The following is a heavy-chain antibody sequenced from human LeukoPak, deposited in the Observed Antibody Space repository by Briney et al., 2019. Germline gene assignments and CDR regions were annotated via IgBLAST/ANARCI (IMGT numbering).Heavy chain of an antibody. J-gene: IGHJ4*02. CDR1: NASVNSYF. V-gene: IGHV4-4*07. D-gene: IGHD6-13*01. CDR2: IYTTGTT. Sequence: PSETLSLTCTVSNASVNSYFWGWVRQPAGKGLEWLGRIYTTGTTYYNPSLKSRLTLPIETSKSQFSLTLGSATAADTAVYFCGRQGYTAAYHCFDYWRQGTLVTVSS. CDR3: GRQGYTAAYHCFDY.